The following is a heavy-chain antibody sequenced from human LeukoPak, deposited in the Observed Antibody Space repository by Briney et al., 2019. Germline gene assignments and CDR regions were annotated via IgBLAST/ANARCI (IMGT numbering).Heavy chain of an antibody. CDR3: ARGYYDSSAYYSADY. CDR2: INPNTGDT. Sequence: ASVKVSCKASGYTFTGYYIHWVRQAPGQGLEWMGWINPNTGDTNYAQKFQGRVTMTRDTPISTAYMELTRLRSDDTAVYYCARGYYDSSAYYSADYWGQGTLVTVSS. CDR1: GYTFTGYY. D-gene: IGHD3-22*01. V-gene: IGHV1-2*02. J-gene: IGHJ4*02.